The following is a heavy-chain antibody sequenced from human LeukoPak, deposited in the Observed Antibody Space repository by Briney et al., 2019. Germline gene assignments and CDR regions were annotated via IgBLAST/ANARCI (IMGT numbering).Heavy chain of an antibody. CDR3: ARDLGTTVTTYLDY. CDR2: ISSSSSYI. V-gene: IGHV3-21*01. D-gene: IGHD4-17*01. CDR1: GFTFSSYS. J-gene: IGHJ4*02. Sequence: KPGGSLRLSCAASGFTFSSYSMNWVRQAPGKGLEWVSSISSSSSYIYYADSVKGRFTISRDNAKNLLYLQMNSLRAEDTAVYYCARDLGTTVTTYLDYWGQGTLVTVSS.